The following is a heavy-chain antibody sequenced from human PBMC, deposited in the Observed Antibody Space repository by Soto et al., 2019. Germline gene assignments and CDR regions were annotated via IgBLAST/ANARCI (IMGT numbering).Heavy chain of an antibody. J-gene: IGHJ5*02. Sequence: EVQLVESEGGLVKPGGSLRLSCAASGFTFSNAWMSWVRQAPGKGLEWVGRIKSKTDGGTTDYAAPVKGRFTISRDDSKNTLYLQMNSLKTEDTAVYYCTTDPHIVVVPAARRDWFDPWGQGTLVTVSS. CDR2: IKSKTDGGTT. V-gene: IGHV3-15*01. CDR1: GFTFSNAW. D-gene: IGHD2-2*01. CDR3: TTDPHIVVVPAARRDWFDP.